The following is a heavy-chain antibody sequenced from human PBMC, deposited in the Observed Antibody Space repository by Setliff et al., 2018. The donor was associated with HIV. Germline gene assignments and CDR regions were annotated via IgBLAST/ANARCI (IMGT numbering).Heavy chain of an antibody. V-gene: IGHV3-21*06. CDR1: GFDFSRYS. J-gene: IGHJ4*02. CDR3: ARDALPEDY. Sequence: LRLSCAASGFDFSRYSMNWVRQAPGKGLEWVSSISSGSTSIFYADSVKGRFTVSRDNAKNSMYLQMNSLGAEDTAIYYCARDALPEDYWGQGTLVTVSS. CDR2: ISSGSTSI.